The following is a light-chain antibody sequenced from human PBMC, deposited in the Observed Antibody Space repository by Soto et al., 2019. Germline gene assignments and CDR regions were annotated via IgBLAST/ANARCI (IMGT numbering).Light chain of an antibody. Sequence: DIVMTQSPDSLAVSLGERATINCKSSQSVLYSSNNKNYLAWYQQKPGQPPKLLIYWASTRESGVPDRFSGSESGTDFTLTISSLQAEDVAVYYCQQYYRPWTFGRGTKVEIK. CDR3: QQYYRPWT. CDR1: QSVLYSSNNKNY. CDR2: WAS. J-gene: IGKJ1*01. V-gene: IGKV4-1*01.